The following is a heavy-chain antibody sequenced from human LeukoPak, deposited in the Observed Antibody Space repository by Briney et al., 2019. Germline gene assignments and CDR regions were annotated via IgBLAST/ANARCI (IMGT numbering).Heavy chain of an antibody. CDR3: ARDRYYYDSSGSPLYYYYGMDV. V-gene: IGHV1-69*04. D-gene: IGHD3-22*01. Sequence: SVKVSCKASGGTFSSYAISWVRQAPGQGLEWMGRIIPILGIANYAQKFQGRVTITADKSTSTAYMELSSLGAEDTAVYYCARDRYYYDSSGSPLYYYYGMDVCGQGTTVTVSS. CDR1: GGTFSSYA. J-gene: IGHJ6*02. CDR2: IIPILGIA.